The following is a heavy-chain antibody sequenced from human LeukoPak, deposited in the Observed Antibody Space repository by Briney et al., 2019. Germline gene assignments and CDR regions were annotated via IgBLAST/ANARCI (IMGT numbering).Heavy chain of an antibody. J-gene: IGHJ5*02. CDR3: ARYLLTGYSNNCFDP. CDR2: IHYIGST. V-gene: IGHV4-61*01. CDR1: GGSVSSGSYY. Sequence: SETLSLTCTVSGGSVSSGSYYWSWIRQPPGKGLEWIGHIHYIGSTNYNPSLKSRVTISVDTSKNQFSLKLSSVTAADTAVYYCARYLLTGYSNNCFDPWGQGTLVTVSS. D-gene: IGHD3-9*01.